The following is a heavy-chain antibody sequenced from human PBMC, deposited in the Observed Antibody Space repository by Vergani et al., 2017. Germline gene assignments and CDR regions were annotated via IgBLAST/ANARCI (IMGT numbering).Heavy chain of an antibody. Sequence: VQLVESGGGLVKPGGSLRLSCAASVFTFSSYSMNWVRQAPGKGLEWVSSISSSSSYIYYADSVKGRFTISRDNAKNSLYLQMNSLRAEDTAVYYCARAVAGTRFAFDIWGQGTMVTVSS. V-gene: IGHV3-21*01. CDR3: ARAVAGTRFAFDI. J-gene: IGHJ3*02. D-gene: IGHD6-19*01. CDR2: ISSSSSYI. CDR1: VFTFSSYS.